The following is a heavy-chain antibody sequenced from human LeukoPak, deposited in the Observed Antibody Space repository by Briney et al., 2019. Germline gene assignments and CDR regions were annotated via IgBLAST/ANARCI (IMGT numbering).Heavy chain of an antibody. CDR1: GFTFSSYA. V-gene: IGHV3-23*01. J-gene: IGHJ4*02. D-gene: IGHD5-24*01. CDR3: AKESRVEMATIAPYYFDY. Sequence: GGSLRLSCAASGFTFSSYAMSWVRQAPGQGLEWVSAISGSGGSTYYADSVKGRFTISRDNSKNTLYLQMNSLRAEDTAVYYCAKESRVEMATIAPYYFDYWGQGTLVTVSS. CDR2: ISGSGGST.